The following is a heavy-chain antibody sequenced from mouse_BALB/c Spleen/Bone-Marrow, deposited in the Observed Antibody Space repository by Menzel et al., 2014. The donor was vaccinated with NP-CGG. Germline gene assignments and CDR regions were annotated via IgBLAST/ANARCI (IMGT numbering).Heavy chain of an antibody. CDR3: TRGGNWDNFDY. CDR1: GFTFRSFG. D-gene: IGHD4-1*01. V-gene: IGHV5-17*02. CDR2: IRSYSSGV. Sequence: EVQGVASGGGLVQPGGSRKLSCAASGFTFRSFGMHWVRQAPVKGLEWVAYIRSYSSGVYYADTVKGRFTISRDNPKNTLFLQMTSLRSEDAAMYYCTRGGNWDNFDYWGQGTTRTVSS. J-gene: IGHJ2*01.